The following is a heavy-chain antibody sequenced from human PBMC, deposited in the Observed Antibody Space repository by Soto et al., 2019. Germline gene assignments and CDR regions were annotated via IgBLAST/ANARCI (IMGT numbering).Heavy chain of an antibody. Sequence: PSETLSLTCAVYGGSFSGYYWSWIRQPPGKGLEWIGEINHSGSTNYNPSLKSRVTISVDTSKNQFSLKLSSVTAADTAVYYCARGRSSGYYLRAFDIWGQGTMVTVS. CDR3: ARGRSSGYYLRAFDI. D-gene: IGHD3-22*01. V-gene: IGHV4-34*01. CDR2: INHSGST. J-gene: IGHJ3*02. CDR1: GGSFSGYY.